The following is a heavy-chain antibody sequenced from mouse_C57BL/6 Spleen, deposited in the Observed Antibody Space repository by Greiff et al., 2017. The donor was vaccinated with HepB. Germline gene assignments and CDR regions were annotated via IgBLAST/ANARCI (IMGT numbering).Heavy chain of an antibody. CDR1: GFTFSDAW. V-gene: IGHV6-6*01. Sequence: DVQLMESGGGLVQPGGSMKLSCAASGFTFSDAWMDWVRQSPEKGLEWVAEIRNKANNHATYYAESVKGRFTISRDDSKSSVYLQMNSLRAEDTGIYYCTSYGSSPYAMDYWGQGTSVTVSS. CDR2: IRNKANNHAT. J-gene: IGHJ4*01. CDR3: TSYGSSPYAMDY. D-gene: IGHD1-1*01.